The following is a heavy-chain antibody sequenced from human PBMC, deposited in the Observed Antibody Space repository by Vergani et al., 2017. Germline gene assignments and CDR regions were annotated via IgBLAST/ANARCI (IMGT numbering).Heavy chain of an antibody. Sequence: EVQLLESGGGLVQPGGSLKLSCATSGFTFTSYWMSWVRQAPGKGLEGVANIKQNGGEKYYVDSVKGRFTISRDNAKNSLYLQMNRLRAEDTAVYYCAREMSNEGFDYWGQGTRVTVS. CDR2: IKQNGGEK. J-gene: IGHJ4*02. CDR1: GFTFTSYW. D-gene: IGHD4-11*01. V-gene: IGHV3-7*01. CDR3: AREMSNEGFDY.